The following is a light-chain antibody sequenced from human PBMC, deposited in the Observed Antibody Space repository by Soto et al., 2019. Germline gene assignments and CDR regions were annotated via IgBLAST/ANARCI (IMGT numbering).Light chain of an antibody. CDR2: GTS. CDR3: QQDYNLPT. J-gene: IGKJ4*01. V-gene: IGKV3D-15*01. Sequence: ELVMTQSPATLSVSPGERATLSCRASQSFSSNVAWYQQKPGQAPRLLIYGTSTRATGIPARFSGSGSGTDFTLTISSLQPEDFAVYYCQQDYNLPTFGGGTKVDIK. CDR1: QSFSSN.